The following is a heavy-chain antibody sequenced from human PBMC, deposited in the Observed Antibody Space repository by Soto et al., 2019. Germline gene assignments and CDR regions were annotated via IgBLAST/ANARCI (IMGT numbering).Heavy chain of an antibody. D-gene: IGHD3-16*01. Sequence: QVQLVQSGAEVKKPGASVKVSCKASGYTFTSYAMHWMRQAPGQRLEWMGWMNAGNGNTKYSQKFQGRVTITRDTSASTAYMELSSLRSEDTAVYYCANALGLYYFDYWGQGTLVTVSS. CDR2: MNAGNGNT. V-gene: IGHV1-3*01. CDR1: GYTFTSYA. CDR3: ANALGLYYFDY. J-gene: IGHJ4*02.